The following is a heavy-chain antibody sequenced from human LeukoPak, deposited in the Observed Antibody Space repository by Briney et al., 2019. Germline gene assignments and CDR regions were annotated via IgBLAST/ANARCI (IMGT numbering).Heavy chain of an antibody. D-gene: IGHD1-26*01. CDR2: MNPNSGNT. CDR3: ARGSGSYAVLYYYYYYMDV. V-gene: IGHV1-8*01. J-gene: IGHJ6*03. CDR1: GYTFTSYD. Sequence: ASVKVSCKASGYTFTSYDINWVRQATGQGLEWMGWMNPNSGNTGYAQKFQGRVTMTRNTSISTAYMELSSLRSEDTAVYYCARGSGSYAVLYYYYYYMDVWGKGTTVTVSS.